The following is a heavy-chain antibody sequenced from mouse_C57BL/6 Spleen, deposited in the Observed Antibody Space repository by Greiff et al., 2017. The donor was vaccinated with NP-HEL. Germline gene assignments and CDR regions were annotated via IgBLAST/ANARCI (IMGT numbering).Heavy chain of an antibody. V-gene: IGHV1-19*01. CDR3: ARSAGSSYHYFDY. CDR2: INPYNGGT. J-gene: IGHJ2*01. CDR1: GYTFTDYY. Sequence: VQLQQSGPVLVKPGASVKMSCKASGYTFTDYYMNWVKQSHGKSLEWIGVINPYNGGTSYNQKFKGKATLTVDKSSSTAYMELNSLTSEDSAVYYCARSAGSSYHYFDYWGQGTTLTVSS. D-gene: IGHD1-1*01.